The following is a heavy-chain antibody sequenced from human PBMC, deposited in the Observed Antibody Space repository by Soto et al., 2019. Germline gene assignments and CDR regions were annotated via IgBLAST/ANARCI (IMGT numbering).Heavy chain of an antibody. V-gene: IGHV3-48*01. CDR1: GFTFSNYG. D-gene: IGHD1-1*01. J-gene: IGHJ4*02. Sequence: PGGSLRLSCEASGFTFSNYGINWVRQAPGKGLEWVSHISSNSSTIYYAETVKGRFSISRDNAKNSLYLQMSSLRGEDTAVYYCATSFITTVGTTAWGQGTQVTVSS. CDR3: ATSFITTVGTTA. CDR2: ISSNSSTI.